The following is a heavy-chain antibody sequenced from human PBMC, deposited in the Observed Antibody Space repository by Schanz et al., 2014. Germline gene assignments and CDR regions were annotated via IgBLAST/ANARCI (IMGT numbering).Heavy chain of an antibody. J-gene: IGHJ6*02. CDR2: IYTSGST. D-gene: IGHD7-27*01. CDR1: GGSISSFY. V-gene: IGHV4-4*07. Sequence: QVQLQESGPGLVKSSETLSLTCTVSGGSISSFYWGWIRQPAGKGLEWIGRIYTSGSTNYNPSLKRRFTMSLDTSKNQFSLKLSSVTAADTAVYYCARGWTDWGSDYYGMDVWGQGTTVTVSS. CDR3: ARGWTDWGSDYYGMDV.